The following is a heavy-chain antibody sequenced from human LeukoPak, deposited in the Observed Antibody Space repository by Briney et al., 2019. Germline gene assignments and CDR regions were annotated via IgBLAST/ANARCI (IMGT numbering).Heavy chain of an antibody. D-gene: IGHD3-22*01. CDR1: GYTFTGYY. CDR2: INPSSGGT. Sequence: GASVKVSCKASGYTFTGYYMHWVRQAPGQGLEGMGWINPSSGGTNYAQKFQGRVTMTRDTSISTAYMELSRLRSDDTAVYYCARSNSFTIVVDYWGQGTLVTVSS. J-gene: IGHJ4*02. CDR3: ARSNSFTIVVDY. V-gene: IGHV1-2*02.